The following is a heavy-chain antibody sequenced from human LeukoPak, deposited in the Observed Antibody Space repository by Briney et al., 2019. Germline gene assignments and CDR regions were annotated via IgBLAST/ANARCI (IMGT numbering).Heavy chain of an antibody. J-gene: IGHJ4*02. D-gene: IGHD1-26*01. CDR3: ARAVVGALTGLDY. CDR1: GGSISSYY. V-gene: IGHV4-59*01. CDR2: IYYSGST. Sequence: PSETLSLTCPVSGGSISSYYWSWIRQPPGKGLEWIGYIYYSGSTNYNPSLKSRVTISVDTSKNQFSLKLSSVTAADTVVYYCARAVVGALTGLDYWGQGTLVTVSS.